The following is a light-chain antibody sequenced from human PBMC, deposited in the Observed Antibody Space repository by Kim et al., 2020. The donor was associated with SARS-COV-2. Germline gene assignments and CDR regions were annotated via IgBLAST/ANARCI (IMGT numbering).Light chain of an antibody. CDR3: QQYDSSPQT. V-gene: IGKV3-20*01. CDR1: QSRYSIY. J-gene: IGKJ2*01. CDR2: GAS. Sequence: LSPGQGAPLSCRAIQSRYSIYLAWYQQKPGQAPRLLIYGASSRATGIPDRFSGSGSGTDFSLTISRLEPEDFAVYYCQQYDSSPQTFGQGTKLEI.